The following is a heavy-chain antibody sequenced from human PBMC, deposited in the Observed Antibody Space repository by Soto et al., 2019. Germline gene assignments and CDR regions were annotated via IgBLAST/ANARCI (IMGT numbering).Heavy chain of an antibody. J-gene: IGHJ4*02. CDR3: ARTADYVWGSYRDY. V-gene: IGHV4-34*01. CDR1: GGSFSGYY. CDR2: INHSGST. Sequence: QVQLQQWGAGLLKPSETLSLTCAVYGGSFSGYYWSWIRQPPGKGLEWIGEINHSGSTNYNPSLKSRVTISVDTSKTPFSLKLSSVTAADTAVYYCARTADYVWGSYRDYWGQGTLVTVSS. D-gene: IGHD3-16*02.